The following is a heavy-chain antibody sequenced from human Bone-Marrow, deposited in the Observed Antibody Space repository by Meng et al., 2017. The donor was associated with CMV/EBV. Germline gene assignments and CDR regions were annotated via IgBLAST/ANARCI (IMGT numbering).Heavy chain of an antibody. CDR2: INPSGGST. J-gene: IGHJ4*02. V-gene: IGHV1-46*01. CDR1: GYTFTSYY. Sequence: ASVKVSCKASGYTFTSYYMHWVRQAPGQGLEWMGIINPSGGSTSYAQKFQGRVTMTRDTSTSTVYMELSSLRAEDTAVYYCARDPGRSQWELLIPFDYWGQGTLVTVSS. D-gene: IGHD1-26*01. CDR3: ARDPGRSQWELLIPFDY.